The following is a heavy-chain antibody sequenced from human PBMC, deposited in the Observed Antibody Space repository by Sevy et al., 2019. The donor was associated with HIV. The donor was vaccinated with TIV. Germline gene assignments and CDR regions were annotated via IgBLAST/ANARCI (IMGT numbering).Heavy chain of an antibody. V-gene: IGHV4-34*01. CDR1: GGSFSGYY. CDR2: INHSGST. CDR3: ASRDCTNGVCYKGGYGWFDP. D-gene: IGHD2-8*01. Sequence: SETLSLTCAVYGGSFSGYYWSWIRQPPGKGLEWIGEINHSGSTNYNPSLKSRVTISVDTSKNQFSLKLSSVTSADTAVYYCASRDCTNGVCYKGGYGWFDPWGQGTLVTVSS. J-gene: IGHJ5*02.